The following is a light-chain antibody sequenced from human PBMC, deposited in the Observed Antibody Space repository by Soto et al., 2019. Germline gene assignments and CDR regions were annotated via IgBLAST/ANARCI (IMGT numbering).Light chain of an antibody. J-gene: IGKJ5*01. Sequence: EIVLTQSPATLSLSPGERVTLSCRASQSVSSYFAWYQQKPGQAPRLLIYDASNRATGIPARFSGSGSGTDFTFTISSLEPEDFAVYYCQQRSNWPPLFGQGTRLEIK. CDR3: QQRSNWPPL. CDR1: QSVSSY. CDR2: DAS. V-gene: IGKV3-11*01.